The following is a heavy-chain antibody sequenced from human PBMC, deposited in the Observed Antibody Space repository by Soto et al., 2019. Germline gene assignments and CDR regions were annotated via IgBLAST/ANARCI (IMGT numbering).Heavy chain of an antibody. CDR1: GGSISSGGYY. Sequence: SETLSLTCTVSGGSISSGGYYWSWIRQHPGKGLEWIGYIYHGGSTYYNPSLNSRVTLSIDMTNNHVSLILNSVTAADTAVYYCARVGPWVPYYYDSSPYTFENWFDPWGQGTLVTVSS. J-gene: IGHJ5*02. D-gene: IGHD3-22*01. V-gene: IGHV4-31*03. CDR2: IYHGGST. CDR3: ARVGPWVPYYYDSSPYTFENWFDP.